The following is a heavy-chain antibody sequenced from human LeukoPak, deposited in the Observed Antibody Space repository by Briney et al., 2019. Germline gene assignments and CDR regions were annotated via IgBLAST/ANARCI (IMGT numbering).Heavy chain of an antibody. Sequence: PGGSLRLSCAASGCTFSSYAMSWVRQAPGKGLEWVSAISGSGGSTYYADSVKGRFTISRDNSKNTLYLQMNSLRAEDTAVYYCANSRQWLATGNFGYWGQGTLVTVSS. CDR2: ISGSGGST. D-gene: IGHD6-19*01. V-gene: IGHV3-23*01. CDR3: ANSRQWLATGNFGY. J-gene: IGHJ4*02. CDR1: GCTFSSYA.